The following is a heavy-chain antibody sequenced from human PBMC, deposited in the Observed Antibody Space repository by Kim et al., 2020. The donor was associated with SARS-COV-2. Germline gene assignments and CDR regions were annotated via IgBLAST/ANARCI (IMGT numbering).Heavy chain of an antibody. J-gene: IGHJ4*02. V-gene: IGHV3-21*01. CDR3: ARDCLGCYTDMYYFDY. Sequence: SLKARFTISRDNAKNSLYLKMNSLRAEDTAVYYCARDCLGCYTDMYYFDYWGQGTLVTVSS. D-gene: IGHD2-15*01.